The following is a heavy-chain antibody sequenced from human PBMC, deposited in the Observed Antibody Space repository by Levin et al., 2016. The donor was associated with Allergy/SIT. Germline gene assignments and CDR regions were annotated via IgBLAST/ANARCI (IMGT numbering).Heavy chain of an antibody. V-gene: IGHV5-10-1*01. Sequence: GGSLRLSCKGSGYSFNSYWISWVRQMPGKGLEWMGKIDPSDSYTNYSPSFQGHVTISADKSITTAYLQWSSLKASDTAMYYCARRGSVASRPGYYYYGMDVWGQGTAVTVSS. CDR1: GYSFNSYW. D-gene: IGHD6-6*01. CDR2: IDPSDSYT. CDR3: ARRGSVASRPGYYYYGMDV. J-gene: IGHJ6*02.